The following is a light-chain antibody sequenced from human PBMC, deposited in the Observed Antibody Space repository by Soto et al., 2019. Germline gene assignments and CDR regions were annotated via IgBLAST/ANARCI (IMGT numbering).Light chain of an antibody. Sequence: EIVLTPSPGTLSFSPCESAILSFSASQSVSSRYLAWYQQKPGQARRVLIYGAYTRATGSPARLSGSGSGTEFTLTISRLEPDDFAVYYCQQYGSSPVTFGGGTKV. CDR2: GAY. CDR1: QSVSSRY. CDR3: QQYGSSPVT. V-gene: IGKV3-20*01. J-gene: IGKJ4*01.